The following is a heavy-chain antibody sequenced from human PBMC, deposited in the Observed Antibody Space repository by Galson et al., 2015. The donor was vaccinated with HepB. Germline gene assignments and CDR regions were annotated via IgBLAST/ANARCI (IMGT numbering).Heavy chain of an antibody. J-gene: IGHJ4*02. Sequence: SVKVSCKASRYSFINYGISWVRQAPGQGLEWMGWISGYKDNTDYAQKFQDRITMTTDTSTTTTYMDLRSLRPDDTAVYYCARARYSSSPPDYWGQGTLVTVSS. CDR2: ISGYKDNT. V-gene: IGHV1-18*04. D-gene: IGHD6-19*01. CDR1: RYSFINYG. CDR3: ARARYSSSPPDY.